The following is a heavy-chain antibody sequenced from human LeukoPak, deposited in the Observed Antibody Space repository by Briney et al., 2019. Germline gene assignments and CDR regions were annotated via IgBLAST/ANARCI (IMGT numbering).Heavy chain of an antibody. D-gene: IGHD2-2*01. Sequence: PSETLSLTCAVYGGSFSGYYWSWIRQPPGKGLEWIGEINHSGSTNYNPSLKSRVTISVDTSKNQFSLKLSSVTAADTAVYYCARVDGYCSSTSCYGVPHYYYYYMDVWGKGTTVTVSS. CDR2: INHSGST. J-gene: IGHJ6*03. V-gene: IGHV4-34*01. CDR3: ARVDGYCSSTSCYGVPHYYYYYMDV. CDR1: GGSFSGYY.